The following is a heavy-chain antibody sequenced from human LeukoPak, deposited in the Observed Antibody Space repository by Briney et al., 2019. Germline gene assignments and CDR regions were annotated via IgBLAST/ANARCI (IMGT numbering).Heavy chain of an antibody. V-gene: IGHV1-2*06. D-gene: IGHD3-3*01. CDR2: INPNSGGT. J-gene: IGHJ6*02. CDR3: ARGPPYHYDFWSGYYYYYGMDV. CDR1: GYTFACYY. Sequence: ASVKVSCKASGYTFACYYMHWVRQAPGQGLEWMGRINPNSGGTNYAQKFQGRVTMTRDTSISTAYMELSRLRSDDTAVYYCARGPPYHYDFWSGYYYYYGMDVWGQGTTVTVSS.